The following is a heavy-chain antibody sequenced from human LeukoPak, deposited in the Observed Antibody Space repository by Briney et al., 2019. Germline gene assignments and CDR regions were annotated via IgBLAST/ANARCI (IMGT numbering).Heavy chain of an antibody. J-gene: IGHJ4*02. CDR1: GYTFTNYY. D-gene: IGHD5-12*01. CDR2: INLNGGTT. CDR3: ARDLGRSAYDRGYFDY. Sequence: GASVKVSCKASGYTFTNYYMNWVRQTPGQGLEWMGLINLNGGTTSYAQKFQGRVTMTRDMSTSTVYMELSSLRSEDTAVYYCARDLGRSAYDRGYFDYWGQGTLVTVSS. V-gene: IGHV1-46*01.